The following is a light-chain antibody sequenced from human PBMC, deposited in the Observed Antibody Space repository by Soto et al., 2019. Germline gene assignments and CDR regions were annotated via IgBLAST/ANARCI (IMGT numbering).Light chain of an antibody. CDR2: DTS. J-gene: IGKJ1*01. CDR1: QSVSSSH. Sequence: EIVLTQSPGTLSLSPGERATLSCRASQSVSSSHLGWYQQKPGQAPRLLIYDTSSRATGIPERFSGSGSGTDFTLTISRLEPEDFEVYYCQKYETSSWTFGKGSKVEMK. V-gene: IGKV3-20*01. CDR3: QKYETSSWT.